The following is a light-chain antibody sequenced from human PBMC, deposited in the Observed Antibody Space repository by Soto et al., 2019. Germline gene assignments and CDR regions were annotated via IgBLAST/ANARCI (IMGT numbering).Light chain of an antibody. CDR3: QQYYSYPPWM. CDR1: QGISSY. J-gene: IGKJ1*01. CDR2: AAS. Sequence: AIRMTQSPSSFSASTGDRITITCRASQGISSYLAWYQQKPGKAPKLLIYAASTLQSGVPSRLSGSGSGTDFTLTISCLQSEDFATYYCQQYYSYPPWMLGQGTKVEIK. V-gene: IGKV1-8*01.